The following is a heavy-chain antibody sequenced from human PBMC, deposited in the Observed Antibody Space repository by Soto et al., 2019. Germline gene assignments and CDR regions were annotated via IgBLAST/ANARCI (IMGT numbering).Heavy chain of an antibody. CDR2: IIPIFGTA. CDR1: GGTFSSYA. D-gene: IGHD1-7*01. J-gene: IGHJ6*02. V-gene: IGHV1-69*06. CDR3: ARDRTTGTTVRVRRTNYGMDV. Sequence: QVQLVQSGAEVKKPGSSVKVSCKASGGTFSSYAISWVRQAPGQGLEWMGGIIPIFGTANYAQKFQGRVTITADKSTSTAYMELSSLRSEDTAVHYCARDRTTGTTVRVRRTNYGMDVWGQGTTVTVSS.